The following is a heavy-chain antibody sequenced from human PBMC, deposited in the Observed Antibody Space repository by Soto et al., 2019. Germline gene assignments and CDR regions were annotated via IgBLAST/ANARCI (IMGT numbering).Heavy chain of an antibody. Sequence: EVQLLESGGGLVQPGGSLRLSCAASGFTFSSYAMSWVRQAPGKGLEWVSAISGSGGSTYYADSVKGRFTISRDNSKNPXXLQMNSLRAEDTAVYYWANGRPERYCSSTSCYFDYWGQGTLVTVSS. CDR2: ISGSGGST. D-gene: IGHD2-2*01. V-gene: IGHV3-23*01. CDR3: ANGRPERYCSSTSCYFDY. J-gene: IGHJ4*02. CDR1: GFTFSSYA.